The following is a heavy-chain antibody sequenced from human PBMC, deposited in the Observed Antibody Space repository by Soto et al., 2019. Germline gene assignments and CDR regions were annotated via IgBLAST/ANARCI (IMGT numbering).Heavy chain of an antibody. CDR2: ISAYNGNT. CDR3: ARFDWLFAYYYMDV. V-gene: IGHV1-18*01. CDR1: GYTFTSYG. D-gene: IGHD3-9*01. J-gene: IGHJ6*03. Sequence: ASVKVSCKASGYTFTSYGISWVRQAPGQGLEWMGWISAYNGNTNYAQKLQGRVTMTTDTSTSTAYMELRSLRSDDTAAYYCARFDWLFAYYYMDVWGKGTTVTVSS.